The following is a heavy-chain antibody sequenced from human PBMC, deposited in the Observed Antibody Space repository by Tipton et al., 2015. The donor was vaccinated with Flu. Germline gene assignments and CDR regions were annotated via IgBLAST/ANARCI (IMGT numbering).Heavy chain of an antibody. J-gene: IGHJ4*02. CDR1: GHSISSGFY. CDR2: IYHSGST. CDR3: ARGDGYNFDY. Sequence: TLSLTCTVSGHSISSGFYWGWIRQPPGKGLEWIGNIYHSGSTFYNPSLKSRVTISVDTSKNQFSLKLSSVTAADTAVYYCARGDGYNFDYWGQGTLVTVSS. D-gene: IGHD5-24*01. V-gene: IGHV4-38-2*02.